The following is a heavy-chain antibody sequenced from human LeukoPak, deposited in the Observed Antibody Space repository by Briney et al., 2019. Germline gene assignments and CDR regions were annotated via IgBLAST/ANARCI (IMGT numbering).Heavy chain of an antibody. V-gene: IGHV4-59*01. Sequence: SETLSLTCTVAGGSISSYYWSWIRQPPGKGRELIGYISNSGSTNYNPSLKSRVTMSVDTSKDQFSLKLTSVTVADTAVYYCARAAYCSSTSCYGDAFDIWGQGTMVTVSS. CDR1: GGSISSYY. D-gene: IGHD2-2*01. CDR2: ISNSGST. CDR3: ARAAYCSSTSCYGDAFDI. J-gene: IGHJ3*02.